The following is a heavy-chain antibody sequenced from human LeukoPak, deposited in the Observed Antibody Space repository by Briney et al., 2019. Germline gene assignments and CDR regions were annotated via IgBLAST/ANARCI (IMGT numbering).Heavy chain of an antibody. CDR2: INPNSGGT. D-gene: IGHD3-10*01. V-gene: IGHV1-2*02. CDR3: ARADPGSYTYYFDY. Sequence: GASVRVSCKASGYTFTGYYMHWVRQAPGQGLEWMGWINPNSGGTNYAQKFQGRVTMTRDTSISTAYMELSRLRSDDTAVYYCARADPGSYTYYFDYWGQGTLVTVSS. J-gene: IGHJ4*02. CDR1: GYTFTGYY.